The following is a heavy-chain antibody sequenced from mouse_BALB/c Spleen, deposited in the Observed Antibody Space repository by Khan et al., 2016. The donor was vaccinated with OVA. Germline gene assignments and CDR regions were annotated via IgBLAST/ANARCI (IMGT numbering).Heavy chain of an antibody. D-gene: IGHD2-4*01. CDR1: GFSLNNYS. Sequence: QVQLKESGPSLVQPSQSLSITCTVSGFSLNNYSVHWVRQSPGKGLEWLGVIWSAGSTDYNAAFISRLTISKDNSRSQVFFKMNSLQPNDTAIYYCARRGYDYGRGALFAYWGQGTLVTVSA. J-gene: IGHJ3*01. CDR2: IWSAGST. CDR3: ARRGYDYGRGALFAY. V-gene: IGHV2-2*02.